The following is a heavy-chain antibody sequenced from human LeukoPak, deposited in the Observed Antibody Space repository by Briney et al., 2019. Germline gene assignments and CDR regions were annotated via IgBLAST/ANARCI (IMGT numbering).Heavy chain of an antibody. D-gene: IGHD3-10*01. CDR1: GFSFSDSV. CDR2: ISHDVKTT. V-gene: IGHV3-30*04. CDR3: VKEGYYGWGGSPTFYFDY. Sequence: GGSLRLSCVASGFSFSDSVIHWVRQAPGKGLEWVAVISHDVKTTYYADSAKGRFTISRDNSRNTVFLQMNRLRPEDTAVYYCVKEGYYGWGGSPTFYFDYWGQGTRVTVSS. J-gene: IGHJ4*02.